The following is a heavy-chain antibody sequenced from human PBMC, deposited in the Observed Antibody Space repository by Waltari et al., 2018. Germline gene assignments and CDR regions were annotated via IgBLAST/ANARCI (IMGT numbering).Heavy chain of an antibody. CDR2: IIPIFGTA. D-gene: IGHD5-12*01. J-gene: IGHJ4*02. CDR1: GGTFSSYA. V-gene: IGHV1-69*01. CDR3: ARTLTRGYSGYDTSRIDY. Sequence: QVQLVQSGAEVKKPGSSVKVSCKASGGTFSSYAISWVRQAPGQGLEWLGGIIPIFGTANYDQKFQGRVTITADESTSTAYMELSSLRSEDTAVYYCARTLTRGYSGYDTSRIDYWGQGTLVTVSS.